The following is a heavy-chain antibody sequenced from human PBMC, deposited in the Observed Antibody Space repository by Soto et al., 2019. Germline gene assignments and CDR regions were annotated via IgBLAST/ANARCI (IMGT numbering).Heavy chain of an antibody. CDR3: AFAGSGSYSNVPDAFDI. Sequence: PGGSLRLSCAASGFTFSNYAMSWVRQAPGKGLEWVSSITSSSSYIYYADSVKGRFTISRDNAKNSLYLQMNSLRAEDTAVYYCAFAGSGSYSNVPDAFDIWGQGTMVTVSS. J-gene: IGHJ3*02. D-gene: IGHD3-10*01. CDR1: GFTFSNYA. V-gene: IGHV3-21*01. CDR2: ITSSSSYI.